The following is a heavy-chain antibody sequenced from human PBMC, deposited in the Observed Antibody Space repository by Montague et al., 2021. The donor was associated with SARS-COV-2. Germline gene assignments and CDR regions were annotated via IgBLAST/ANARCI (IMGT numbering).Heavy chain of an antibody. CDR1: GASLSSDSLS. Sequence: VSPGASLSSDSLSWHWIRQSPSRCLEWLASTYYRSKWYNDSAPSVSGRATVKPDTSRNQFSLHLDSVTPEDTALYFCARKMDSSFDVWGKGTMVIVSS. J-gene: IGHJ3*01. V-gene: IGHV6-1*01. CDR2: TYYRSKWYN. D-gene: IGHD2-2*03. CDR3: ARKMDSSFDV.